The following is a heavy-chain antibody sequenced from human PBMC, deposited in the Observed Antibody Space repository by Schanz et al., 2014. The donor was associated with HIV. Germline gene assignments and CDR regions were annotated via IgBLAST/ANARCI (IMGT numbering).Heavy chain of an antibody. CDR3: AKGYGDYYWYFDL. D-gene: IGHD4-17*01. V-gene: IGHV3-23*04. CDR2: ISGSGGKT. CDR1: GFTFSSYA. Sequence: EVQLVESGGGVVQPGRSLRLSCAASGFTFSSYAMSWVRQAPGKGLEWVSAISGSGGKTYYADSVKGRFTISRDNSRNTLYLQMNTLRAEDTAVYYCAKGYGDYYWYFDLWGRGTLVTVSS. J-gene: IGHJ2*01.